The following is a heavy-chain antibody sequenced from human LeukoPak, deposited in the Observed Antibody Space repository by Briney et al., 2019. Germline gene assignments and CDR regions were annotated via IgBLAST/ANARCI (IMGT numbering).Heavy chain of an antibody. CDR1: GGSISSYY. CDR2: IYYSGST. D-gene: IGHD5-12*01. V-gene: IGHV4-59*08. J-gene: IGHJ4*02. CDR3: ARLGVYSGYDYFDY. Sequence: SETLSLTCTVSGGSISSYYWSWIRQPPGKGLEWIGYIYYSGSTNYNPSLKSRVTISVDTSKNQFSLKLSSVTAADTAVYYCARLGVYSGYDYFDYWGQGTLVTVSS.